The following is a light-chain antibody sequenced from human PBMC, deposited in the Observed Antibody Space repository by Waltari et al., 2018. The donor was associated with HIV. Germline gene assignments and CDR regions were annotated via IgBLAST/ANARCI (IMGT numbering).Light chain of an antibody. Sequence: DIQMTQSPSSLPASIGDRVTITCQASQDIGNSLSWYQQKPGKAPTLLIFHASKLEAGVPSRFSGGGSGTLFTFTIASLQAEDIASYFCQQYHTLPRTFGGGSRVQIK. V-gene: IGKV1-33*01. CDR2: HAS. J-gene: IGKJ4*01. CDR3: QQYHTLPRT. CDR1: QDIGNS.